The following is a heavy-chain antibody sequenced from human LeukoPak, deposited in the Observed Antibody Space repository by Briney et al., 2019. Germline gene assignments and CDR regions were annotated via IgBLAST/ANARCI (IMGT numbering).Heavy chain of an antibody. Sequence: SQTLSLTCTVSGGSISSGGYYWSWIRQPPGKGLEWIGEINHSGSTNYNPSLKSRVTISVDTSKNQFSLKLSSVTAADTAVYYCAHGYCSSTSCRGNWFDPWGQGTLVTVSS. V-gene: IGHV4-30-2*01. D-gene: IGHD2-2*01. CDR3: AHGYCSSTSCRGNWFDP. CDR2: INHSGST. J-gene: IGHJ5*02. CDR1: GGSISSGGYY.